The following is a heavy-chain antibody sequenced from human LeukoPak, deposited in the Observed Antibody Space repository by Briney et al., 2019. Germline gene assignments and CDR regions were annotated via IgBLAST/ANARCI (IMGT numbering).Heavy chain of an antibody. CDR3: ARTTSYYDSRGYTYGDAFDI. CDR2: ISYSGTT. D-gene: IGHD3-22*01. CDR1: RGSIRNSY. Sequence: PSETLSLTCTVSRGSIRNSYCSWIRQPPGKGLEWIAYISYSGTTNYNPPLKSRVTLSVDTSKNQFSLKLSSVTAADTAVYYCARTTSYYDSRGYTYGDAFDIWGQGTQVTVSS. J-gene: IGHJ3*02. V-gene: IGHV4-59*01.